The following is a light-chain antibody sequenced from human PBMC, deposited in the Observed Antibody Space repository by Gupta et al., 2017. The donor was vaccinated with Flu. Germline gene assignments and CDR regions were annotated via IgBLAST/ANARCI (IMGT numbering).Light chain of an antibody. CDR3: PSDRSSKTRL. V-gene: IGLV2-14*01. J-gene: IGLJ2*01. CDR1: NSDVGGYNY. Sequence: QSALTQPASVSGSPGQSITISCTGSNSDVGGYNYVSWYQRRPGKAHNLLIYEVSHRPAGVATRFSGSKSGNTASLTISGHEEEDEADYYGPSDRSSKTRLFGGGTKLTVL. CDR2: EVS.